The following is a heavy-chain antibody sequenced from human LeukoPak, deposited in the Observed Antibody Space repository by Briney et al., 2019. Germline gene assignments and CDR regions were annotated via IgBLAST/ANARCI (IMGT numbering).Heavy chain of an antibody. CDR3: ATYIVAGRSYYYYMDV. D-gene: IGHD6-13*01. J-gene: IGHJ6*03. CDR2: IYHSGST. CDR1: GYSISSGYY. V-gene: IGHV4-38-2*02. Sequence: PSETLSLTCTVSGYSISSGYYWGWIRPPPGKGLEWIGSIYHSGSTYYNPSLKSRVTISVDTSNNQFSPKLSSVTAADTAVYYCATYIVAGRSYYYYMDVWGKGTTVTVSS.